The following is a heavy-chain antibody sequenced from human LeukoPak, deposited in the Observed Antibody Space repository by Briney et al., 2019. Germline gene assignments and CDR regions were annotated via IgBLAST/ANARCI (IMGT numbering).Heavy chain of an antibody. CDR3: ARGRASSSEPTDYYYYYMDV. D-gene: IGHD6-6*01. CDR2: ISYDGSNK. J-gene: IGHJ6*03. V-gene: IGHV3-30*04. Sequence: GGSLRLSCAASGFTFSSYAMHWVRQAPGKGLEWVAVISYDGSNKYYADSVKGRFTISRDNSKNTLYLQMNSLRAEDTAVYYCARGRASSSEPTDYYYYYMDVWGKGTTVTVSS. CDR1: GFTFSSYA.